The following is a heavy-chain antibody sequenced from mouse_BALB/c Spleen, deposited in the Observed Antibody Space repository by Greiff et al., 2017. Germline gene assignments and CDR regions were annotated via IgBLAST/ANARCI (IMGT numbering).Heavy chain of an antibody. CDR1: GYSITSGYY. CDR2: ISYDGSN. CDR3: ARERAAWLAY. V-gene: IGHV3-6*02. D-gene: IGHD3-3*01. J-gene: IGHJ3*01. Sequence: EVQLQESGPGLVKPSQSLSLTCSVTGYSITSGYYCNWIRQFPGNKLEWRGYISYDGSNNYNPSLKNRITITRDTSKNQFFLKLNSVTTEDTATYYCARERAAWLAYWGQGTLVTVSA.